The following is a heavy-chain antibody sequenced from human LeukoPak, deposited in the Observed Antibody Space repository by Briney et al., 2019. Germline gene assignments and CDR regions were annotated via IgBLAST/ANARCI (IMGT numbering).Heavy chain of an antibody. Sequence: SETLSLTCTVSGGSISSGSYYWSWIRQPAGKGLEWIGRIYTSGSTNYNPSLKSRVTISVDTSKNQFSLKLSSVTAADTAVYYCARCGPNFALPFDYWGQGTLVTVSS. V-gene: IGHV4-61*02. J-gene: IGHJ4*02. D-gene: IGHD4/OR15-4a*01. CDR2: IYTSGST. CDR3: ARCGPNFALPFDY. CDR1: GGSISSGSYY.